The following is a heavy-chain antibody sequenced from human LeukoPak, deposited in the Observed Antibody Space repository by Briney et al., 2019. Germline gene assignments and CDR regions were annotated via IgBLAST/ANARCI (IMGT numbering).Heavy chain of an antibody. J-gene: IGHJ3*02. CDR1: GGSISSYY. CDR2: IYYSGST. CDR3: ARAELRYFDWAHDAFDI. Sequence: SETLSLTCTVSGGSISSYYWSWIRQPPGKRLEWIGYIYYSGSTNYNPSLKSRVTISVDTSKNQFSLKLSSVTAADTAVYYCARAELRYFDWAHDAFDIWGQGTMVTVSS. V-gene: IGHV4-59*01. D-gene: IGHD3-9*01.